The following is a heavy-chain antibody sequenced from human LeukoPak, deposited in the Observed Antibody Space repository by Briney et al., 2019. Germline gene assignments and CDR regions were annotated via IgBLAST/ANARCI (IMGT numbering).Heavy chain of an antibody. Sequence: GGSLRLSCAASGFTFSSYAMSWVRQAPGKGLEWVSGISGSGGSTYYADSVKGRFTISRDNSKNTLYLQMNSLRAEDTAVYYCAKRALDIVVVPAAPYYFDYWGQGTLVTVSS. CDR2: ISGSGGST. J-gene: IGHJ4*02. D-gene: IGHD2-2*01. CDR1: GFTFSSYA. V-gene: IGHV3-23*01. CDR3: AKRALDIVVVPAAPYYFDY.